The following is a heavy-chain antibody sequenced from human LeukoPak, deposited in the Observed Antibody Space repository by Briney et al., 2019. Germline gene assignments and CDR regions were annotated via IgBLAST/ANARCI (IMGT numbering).Heavy chain of an antibody. V-gene: IGHV4-34*01. J-gene: IGHJ6*03. Sequence: SETLSLTCAVYGGSFSGYYWTWIRQPPGKGLEWIGEINHSGSTHYNPSLKSRVTISVDTSKNQFSLKVSSVTAADTAVYYCARVGCSSSSCNVSYYYHYYYMDVWGKGTTVTVSS. CDR2: INHSGST. CDR3: ARVGCSSSSCNVSYYYHYYYMDV. CDR1: GGSFSGYY. D-gene: IGHD2-2*01.